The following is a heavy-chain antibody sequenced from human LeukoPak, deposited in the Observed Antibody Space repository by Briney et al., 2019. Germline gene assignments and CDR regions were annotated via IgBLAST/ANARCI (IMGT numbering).Heavy chain of an antibody. Sequence: GASVKVSCKASGHTFTSYGISWVRQAPGQGLEWMGWISVYNGNTNYAQKLQGRVTMTTDTSTSTAYMELRSLRSDDTAVYYCARDAFAGAYYYDSSGYPKVDSWGQGTLVTVSS. CDR3: ARDAFAGAYYYDSSGYPKVDS. D-gene: IGHD3-22*01. CDR2: ISVYNGNT. V-gene: IGHV1-18*01. J-gene: IGHJ4*02. CDR1: GHTFTSYG.